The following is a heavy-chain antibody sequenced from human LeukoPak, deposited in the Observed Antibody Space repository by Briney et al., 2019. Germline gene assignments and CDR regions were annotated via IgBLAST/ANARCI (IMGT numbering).Heavy chain of an antibody. CDR2: INHSGST. CDR3: ARPRYYDRGFAFDI. J-gene: IGHJ3*02. CDR1: GGSFSGYY. V-gene: IGHV4-34*01. Sequence: SETLSLTCAVYGGSFSGYYWSWIRQPPGKGLEWIGEINHSGSTNYNPSLKSRATISVDTSKNQFSLKLSSVTAADTAVYYCARPRYYDRGFAFDIWGQGTMVTVSS. D-gene: IGHD3-22*01.